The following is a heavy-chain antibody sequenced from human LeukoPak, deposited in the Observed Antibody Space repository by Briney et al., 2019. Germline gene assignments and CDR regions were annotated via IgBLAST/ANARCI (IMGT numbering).Heavy chain of an antibody. V-gene: IGHV3-23*01. D-gene: IGHD3-22*01. Sequence: GGSLRLSCAASGFTFSSYSMNWVRQAPGKGLEWVSGISGSGGSTFYADSVKGRFTISRDNSKNTLYLQMNSLRAEDMAVYYCAKRSSGFSYYYMDVWGKGTTVTISS. CDR1: GFTFSSYS. CDR3: AKRSSGFSYYYMDV. J-gene: IGHJ6*03. CDR2: ISGSGGST.